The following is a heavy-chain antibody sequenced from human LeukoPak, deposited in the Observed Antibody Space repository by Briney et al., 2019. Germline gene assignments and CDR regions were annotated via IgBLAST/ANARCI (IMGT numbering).Heavy chain of an antibody. J-gene: IGHJ4*02. D-gene: IGHD3-3*01. CDR3: ARTTGEWFPEY. CDR1: GGSITSDGYS. CDR2: IYTSGST. Sequence: PSETLSLTCAVSGGSITSDGYSWSWIRQPAGKGLEWIGRIYTSGSTNYNPSLKSRVTMSVDTSKNQFSLKLSSVTAADAAVYYCARTTGEWFPEYWGQGTLVTVSS. V-gene: IGHV4-61*02.